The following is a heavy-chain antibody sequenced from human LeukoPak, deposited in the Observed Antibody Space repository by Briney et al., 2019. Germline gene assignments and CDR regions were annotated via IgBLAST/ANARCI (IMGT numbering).Heavy chain of an antibody. D-gene: IGHD3-16*01. J-gene: IGHJ6*02. CDR2: INHNGNVN. Sequence: GGSLRLSCAASGFMFSSNWMSWVRLAPGKGLEWVASINHNGNVNYYVDSVKGRFTISRDNAKNSLYLQMSNLRAEDTAVYFCARGGGLDVWGQGATVTVSS. CDR1: GFMFSSNW. V-gene: IGHV3-7*03. CDR3: ARGGGLDV.